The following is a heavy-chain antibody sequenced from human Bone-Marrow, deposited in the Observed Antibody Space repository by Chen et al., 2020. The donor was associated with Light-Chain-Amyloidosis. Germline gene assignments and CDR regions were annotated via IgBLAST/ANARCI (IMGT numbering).Heavy chain of an antibody. CDR2: IYPDDSDA. Sequence: EVQLEQSGPEVKKPGESVKISCKGSGYTFPNYWIGWVRQMPGKGLECMGVIYPDDSDARYSPSFEGQVTISADKSITTAYLQWRSLKASDTAMYYCARRRDGYNFDYWGQGTLVTVSS. V-gene: IGHV5-51*01. CDR3: ARRRDGYNFDY. J-gene: IGHJ4*02. CDR1: GYTFPNYW. D-gene: IGHD5-12*01.